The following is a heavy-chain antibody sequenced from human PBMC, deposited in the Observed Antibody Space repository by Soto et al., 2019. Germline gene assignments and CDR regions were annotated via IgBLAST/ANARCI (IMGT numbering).Heavy chain of an antibody. Sequence: QLQLQESGPGLVKPSETLSLTCTVSGGSISSSSYYWGWIRQPPGKGLEWIGSIYYSGSTYYNPSLKSRVTISVDTSKNQFSLKLSSVTAADTAVHYCARHHDYSSPFDYWGQGTLVTVSS. CDR1: GGSISSSSYY. D-gene: IGHD2-21*02. J-gene: IGHJ4*02. CDR3: ARHHDYSSPFDY. V-gene: IGHV4-39*01. CDR2: IYYSGST.